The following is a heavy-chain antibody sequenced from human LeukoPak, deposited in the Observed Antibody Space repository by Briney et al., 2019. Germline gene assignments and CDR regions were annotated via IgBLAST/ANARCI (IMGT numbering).Heavy chain of an antibody. CDR1: GGSISSSDSSY. Sequence: SETLSLTCTVSGGSISSSDSSYWGWIRQPPGKGLEWIGSVYYSGSTYYNPSLNSRVTTSVETSKNQFSLKLSSVTAADTAVYYCVRHMKYYYYYMDVWGKGTTVTVSS. D-gene: IGHD3-16*01. CDR2: VYYSGST. J-gene: IGHJ6*03. V-gene: IGHV4-39*01. CDR3: VRHMKYYYYYMDV.